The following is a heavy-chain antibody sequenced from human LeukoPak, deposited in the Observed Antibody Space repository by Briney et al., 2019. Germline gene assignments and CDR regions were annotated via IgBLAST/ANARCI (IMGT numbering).Heavy chain of an antibody. D-gene: IGHD4-17*01. CDR2: ISGSGGST. Sequence: GGSLRLSCVASRFTFRSYAMHWVRQAPGKGLEWVSAISGSGGSTYYADSVKGRFTISRDNSKNTLYLQMNSLRAEDTAVYYCAKGSRDYGDYVFDYWGQGTLVTVSS. CDR1: RFTFRSYA. CDR3: AKGSRDYGDYVFDY. V-gene: IGHV3-23*01. J-gene: IGHJ4*02.